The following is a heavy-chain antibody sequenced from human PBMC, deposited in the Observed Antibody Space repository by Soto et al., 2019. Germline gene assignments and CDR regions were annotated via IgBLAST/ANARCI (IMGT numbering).Heavy chain of an antibody. D-gene: IGHD3-22*01. CDR3: ARDIGDDSSWFDP. CDR2: IYYSGST. V-gene: IGHV4-30-4*01. Sequence: PSETLSLTCTVSGGSISSGDYYWSWIRQPPGKGLEWIGYIYYSGSTYYNPSLKSRVTISVDTSKNQFSLKLSSVTAADTAVYYCARDIGDDSSWFDPWGQGTLVTVSS. J-gene: IGHJ5*02. CDR1: GGSISSGDYY.